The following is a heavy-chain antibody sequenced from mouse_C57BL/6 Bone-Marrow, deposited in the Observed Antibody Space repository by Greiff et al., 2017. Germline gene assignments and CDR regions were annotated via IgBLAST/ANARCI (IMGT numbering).Heavy chain of an antibody. V-gene: IGHV1-26*01. Sequence: VQLQQSGPELVKPGASVKISCKASGYTFTDYYMNWVKQSHGKSLEWIGDINPNNGGTSYNQKFKGKATLTVDKSSSTAYMELRSLTSEDSAVYYCARGPLRDFDYWGQGTTLTVSS. CDR1: GYTFTDYY. CDR2: INPNNGGT. J-gene: IGHJ2*01. CDR3: ARGPLRDFDY. D-gene: IGHD1-1*01.